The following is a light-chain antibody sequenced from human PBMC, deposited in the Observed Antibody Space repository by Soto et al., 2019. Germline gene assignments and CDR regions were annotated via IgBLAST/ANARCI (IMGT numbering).Light chain of an antibody. V-gene: IGKV3-15*01. CDR2: GAS. J-gene: IGKJ2*01. CDR1: QSINSE. Sequence: EIVMTQSPATLSLSPGERAALSCRASQSINSELAWYQQKPGQPPRLLIYGASTRATGGPARFTGSESGSEFTLTIIGLQSEDFAVYYGQQGHNWPLTFGQGTRLEI. CDR3: QQGHNWPLT.